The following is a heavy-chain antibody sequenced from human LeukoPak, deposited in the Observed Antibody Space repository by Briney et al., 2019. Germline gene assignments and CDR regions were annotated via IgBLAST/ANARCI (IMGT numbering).Heavy chain of an antibody. Sequence: SETLSLTCAVSGGSISGYYWTWIRQPPGKGLEWIGYIHYSGSTNYNPSLKSRVTISVDTPKKQLSLILTSVTAADTAVYYCARAGGDNHYYHGMDVWGQGTPVTVSS. CDR1: GGSISGYY. CDR2: IHYSGST. V-gene: IGHV4-59*01. CDR3: ARAGGDNHYYHGMDV. D-gene: IGHD4-17*01. J-gene: IGHJ6*02.